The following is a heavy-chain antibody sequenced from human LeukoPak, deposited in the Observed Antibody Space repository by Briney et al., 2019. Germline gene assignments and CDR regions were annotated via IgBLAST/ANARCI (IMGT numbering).Heavy chain of an antibody. J-gene: IGHJ4*02. Sequence: GGSLRLSCAASGFTLSSYTMTWVRQAPGKGLEWVSVISDSGGTTYYADSVKGRFTISRDNSKNTLYLQMNSLRAEDTAVYYCAKGRSGYIPDYWGQGTLVTVSS. D-gene: IGHD2-2*02. CDR3: AKGRSGYIPDY. CDR2: ISDSGGTT. CDR1: GFTLSSYT. V-gene: IGHV3-23*01.